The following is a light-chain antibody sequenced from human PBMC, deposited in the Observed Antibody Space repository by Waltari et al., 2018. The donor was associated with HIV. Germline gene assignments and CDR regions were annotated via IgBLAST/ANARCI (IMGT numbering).Light chain of an antibody. CDR2: EVS. J-gene: IGLJ3*02. Sequence: QSALTQPASVSGSPGQSITISCTGTSSDVGGYNSVSWYQHHPGEAPRLMIYEVSNRPSGISNLFSGSKSGNTASLTISGLQAEDEADYFCSSSTNSSPVVFGGGTKLTVL. CDR3: SSSTNSSPVV. CDR1: SSDVGGYNS. V-gene: IGLV2-14*01.